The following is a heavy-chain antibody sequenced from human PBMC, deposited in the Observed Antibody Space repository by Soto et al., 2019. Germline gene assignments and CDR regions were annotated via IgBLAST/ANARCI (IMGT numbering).Heavy chain of an antibody. J-gene: IGHJ6*03. Sequence: GGSLRLSCTASGFTFGDYAMSWFRQAPGKGLEWVGFIRSKAYGGTTEYAASVKGRFTISRDNAKNTLHLQMNSLRAEDTAVYYCARDSPDFYYYYYMDVWGKGTTVTVSS. CDR2: IRSKAYGGTT. V-gene: IGHV3-49*03. CDR3: ARDSPDFYYYYYMDV. D-gene: IGHD3-3*01. CDR1: GFTFGDYA.